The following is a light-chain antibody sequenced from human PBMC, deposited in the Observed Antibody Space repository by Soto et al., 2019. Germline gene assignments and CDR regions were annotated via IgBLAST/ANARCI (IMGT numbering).Light chain of an antibody. CDR3: QQYGSSPLT. CDR2: GAS. J-gene: IGKJ4*01. CDR1: QSVRSSY. Sequence: EIVLTQSPGTLSLSQGERATLSCRASQSVRSSYLAWYQQKPGQAPRLLIYGASSRATGIPDRFSGSGSGTDFTLTISGPEPEAFAVYYCQQYGSSPLTFGGGTKVEIK. V-gene: IGKV3-20*01.